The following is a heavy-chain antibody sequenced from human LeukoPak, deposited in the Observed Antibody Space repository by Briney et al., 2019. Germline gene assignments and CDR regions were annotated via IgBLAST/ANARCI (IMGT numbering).Heavy chain of an antibody. D-gene: IGHD4/OR15-4a*01. CDR3: AREPRAFNYGDYYYYMDV. V-gene: IGHV4-59*01. J-gene: IGHJ6*02. CDR1: GGSTSSYY. CDR2: IYYSGNT. Sequence: KPSETLSLTCTFSGGSTSSYYWSWIRQPPGKGLEWIGNIYYSGNTNYNPSLKSRVTISVDTSKNQFSLKPRSVTAADTAVYYCAREPRAFNYGDYYYYMDVWGQGTTVTVSS.